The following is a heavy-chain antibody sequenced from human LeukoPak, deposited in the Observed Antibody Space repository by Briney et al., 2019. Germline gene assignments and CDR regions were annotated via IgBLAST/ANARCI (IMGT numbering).Heavy chain of an antibody. V-gene: IGHV3-64*02. Sequence: GGSLRLSCAASGFTFNSYAMQWVRQAPGKGLEYVSVIDSIGDSTYYADSVRGRFTISRDNSKNTVHLQMDSLRAEDMAVYYCARADCDSSGCHTVSYWGQGTLVTVSS. D-gene: IGHD2-2*02. CDR2: IDSIGDST. J-gene: IGHJ4*02. CDR3: ARADCDSSGCHTVSY. CDR1: GFTFNSYA.